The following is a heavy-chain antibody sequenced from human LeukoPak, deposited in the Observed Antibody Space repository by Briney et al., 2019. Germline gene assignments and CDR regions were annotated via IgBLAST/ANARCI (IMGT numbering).Heavy chain of an antibody. CDR1: GFTFSNNA. CDR3: AKAYGGSYGISDY. J-gene: IGHJ4*02. D-gene: IGHD1-26*01. V-gene: IGHV3-23*01. CDR2: ISGSGGST. Sequence: GGSLRLSCAASGFTFSNNAMSWVRQAPGKGLEWVSAISGSGGSTYYADSVKGRFTISRDNSKNTLYLQMNSLRAEDTALYYCAKAYGGSYGISDYWGQGTLVTISS.